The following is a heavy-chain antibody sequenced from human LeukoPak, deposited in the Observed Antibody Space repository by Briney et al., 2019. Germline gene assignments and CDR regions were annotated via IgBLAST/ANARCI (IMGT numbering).Heavy chain of an antibody. CDR1: GYTFTSYY. CDR2: INPSGGST. V-gene: IGHV1-46*01. J-gene: IGHJ4*02. Sequence: ASVKVSCKASGYTFTSYYMHWVRQAPGQGLEWMGIINPSGGSTSYAQKFQGRVTMTRDMSTSTVYMELSSLRSEDTAVYYCAREVVVVVAATPMPDWDLDYWGQGTLVTVSS. CDR3: AREVVVVVAATPMPDWDLDY. D-gene: IGHD2-15*01.